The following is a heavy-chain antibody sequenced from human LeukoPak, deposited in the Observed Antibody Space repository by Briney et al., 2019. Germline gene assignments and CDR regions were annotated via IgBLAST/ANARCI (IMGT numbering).Heavy chain of an antibody. CDR1: GFIFSSYS. Sequence: PGGSLRLSCAASGFIFSSYSMNWVRQAPGKGLEWVSYISCSRSTTYYADSVKGRFTISRDNSKNTLYLQMNSLRAEDTAVYYCAKRPYIGGAASARNYYYFDYWGQGTLVTVS. CDR2: ISCSRSTT. D-gene: IGHD1-7*01. J-gene: IGHJ4*02. CDR3: AKRPYIGGAASARNYYYFDY. V-gene: IGHV3-48*01.